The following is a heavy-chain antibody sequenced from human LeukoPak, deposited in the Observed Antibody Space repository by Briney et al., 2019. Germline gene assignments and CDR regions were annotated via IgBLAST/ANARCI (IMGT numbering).Heavy chain of an antibody. CDR3: ARHRDYYDS. D-gene: IGHD3-22*01. CDR2: IYHSGST. J-gene: IGHJ4*01. CDR1: GGSMSSTKW. Sequence: SGTLSLTCAVSGGSMSSTKWWSWVRQPPGKGLEWIGEIYHSGSTNYNPSLKSRITISVDKSKNQVSLNLTSVTAADTALYFCARHRDYYDSWGHGTLVTVSS. V-gene: IGHV4-4*02.